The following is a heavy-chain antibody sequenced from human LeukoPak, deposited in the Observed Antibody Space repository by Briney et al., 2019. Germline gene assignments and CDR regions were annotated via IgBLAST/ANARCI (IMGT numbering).Heavy chain of an antibody. CDR3: ARGTSGSGSYGYYGMDV. CDR1: GYTFTSYA. J-gene: IGHJ6*04. D-gene: IGHD3-10*01. CDR2: INAGNGNT. V-gene: IGHV1-3*01. Sequence: GASVTLSCKGSGYTFTSYAMHWVRQAPGQRLEWMGWINAGNGNTKYSQKCQGRVTITRDTSARTAYMELSSMRSEDTAVYYCARGTSGSGSYGYYGMDVWGKGTTVTASS.